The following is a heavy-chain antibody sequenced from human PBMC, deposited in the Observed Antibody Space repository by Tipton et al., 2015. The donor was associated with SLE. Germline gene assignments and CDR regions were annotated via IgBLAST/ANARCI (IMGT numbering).Heavy chain of an antibody. D-gene: IGHD3-22*01. Sequence: QLVQSGAEVRKPGESLKISCQGSGYTFSSYWIVWVRQRPGKGLEWMGIIYPTDSDIIYSPSFQGQVTISADESTSTAYLQWSSLKAADTAMYYCARGHGSGFYSDNWGQGTLVTVSS. CDR1: GYTFSSYW. V-gene: IGHV5-51*03. CDR2: IYPTDSDI. J-gene: IGHJ4*02. CDR3: ARGHGSGFYSDN.